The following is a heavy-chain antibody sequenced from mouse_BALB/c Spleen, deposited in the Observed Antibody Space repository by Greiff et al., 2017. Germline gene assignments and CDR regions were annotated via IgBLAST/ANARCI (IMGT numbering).Heavy chain of an antibody. CDR2: ISSGGSYT. D-gene: IGHD4-1*01. Sequence: EVKLVESGGGLVKPGGSLKLSCAASGFTFSSYTMSWVRPTPEKRLEWVATISSGGSYTYYPDSVKGRFTISRDNAKNTLYLQMSSLKSEDTAMYYCTRDGIGGFYYFDYWGQGTTLTVSS. CDR3: TRDGIGGFYYFDY. J-gene: IGHJ2*01. V-gene: IGHV5-6-4*01. CDR1: GFTFSSYT.